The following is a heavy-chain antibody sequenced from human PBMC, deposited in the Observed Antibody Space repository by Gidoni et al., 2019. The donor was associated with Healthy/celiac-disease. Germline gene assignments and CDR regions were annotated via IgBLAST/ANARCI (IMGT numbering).Heavy chain of an antibody. D-gene: IGHD3-9*01. CDR2: MDHSDSYT. CDR3: ARQRLTGYYYYGMDV. J-gene: IGHJ6*02. V-gene: IGHV5-10-1*03. CDR1: GYSFTRYW. Sequence: EVQLVQSGAEVKKPGESMRISSKGSGYSFTRYWISWVRQMPGKGLGWMGRMDHSDSYTNDSPSFHGHFTIVADKSISTAYLQWSIRKASDTAMYYCARQRLTGYYYYGMDVWGQGTTVTVSS.